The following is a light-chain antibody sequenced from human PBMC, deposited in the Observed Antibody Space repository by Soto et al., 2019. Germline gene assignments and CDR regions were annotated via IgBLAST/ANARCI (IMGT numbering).Light chain of an antibody. V-gene: IGKV3-20*01. J-gene: IGKJ1*01. Sequence: EIVLTQSPGTLSLSPGERATLSCRASQSVSNNYLAWYQQKPGQAPRLLIYGASNRATGIPDRFSGSGSGTDFTLTISRLEPEDFGVYYCQQFGSSPRTFGQGTKVDIK. CDR1: QSVSNNY. CDR3: QQFGSSPRT. CDR2: GAS.